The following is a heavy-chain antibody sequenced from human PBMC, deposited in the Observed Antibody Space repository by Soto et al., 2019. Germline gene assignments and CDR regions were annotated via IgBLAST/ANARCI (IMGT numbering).Heavy chain of an antibody. CDR2: IYYSGST. Sequence: PSETLSLTYTVSGGSISSYYWSWIRQPPGKGLEWIGYIYYSGSTNYNPSLKSRVTISVDTSKNQFSLKLSSVTAADTAVYYCASTKRPSDYYYYYYMDVWGKGTTVTVSS. J-gene: IGHJ6*03. V-gene: IGHV4-59*08. CDR3: ASTKRPSDYYYYYYMDV. CDR1: GGSISSYY.